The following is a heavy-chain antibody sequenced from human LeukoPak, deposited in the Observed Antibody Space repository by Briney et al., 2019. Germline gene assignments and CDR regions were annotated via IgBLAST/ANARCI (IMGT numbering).Heavy chain of an antibody. J-gene: IGHJ4*02. CDR3: ARDRGYGDYGDFDY. D-gene: IGHD4-17*01. Sequence: SETLSLTCTVSGGSISSSSYYWGWIRQPPGKGLEWIGSIYYSGSTYYNPSLKSRVTISVDTSKNQFSLKLSSVTAADTAVYYCARDRGYGDYGDFDYWGQGTLVTVSS. CDR2: IYYSGST. CDR1: GGSISSSSYY. V-gene: IGHV4-39*07.